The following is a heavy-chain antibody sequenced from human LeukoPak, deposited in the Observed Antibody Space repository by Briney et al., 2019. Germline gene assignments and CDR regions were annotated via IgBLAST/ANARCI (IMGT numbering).Heavy chain of an antibody. V-gene: IGHV3-66*01. Sequence: PGGSLRLSCAASRFTVSSNYMSWVRQAPGKGLESVSVISGGGTTYYADSVKGRFTISSDNSKNTLYLQMNTLRDEDTAMYYCARDLGYYVSGSYYGSISGWFDPWGQGTLVTVPS. CDR1: RFTVSSNY. CDR2: ISGGGTT. J-gene: IGHJ5*02. D-gene: IGHD3-10*01. CDR3: ARDLGYYVSGSYYGSISGWFDP.